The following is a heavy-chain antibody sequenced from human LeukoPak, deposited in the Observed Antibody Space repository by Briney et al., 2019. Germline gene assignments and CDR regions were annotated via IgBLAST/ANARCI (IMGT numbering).Heavy chain of an antibody. CDR3: ARGVHSGYAEGGYYFDY. D-gene: IGHD5-12*01. Sequence: ASVKVSCKASGYTFTSYGISWVRQAPGQGLEWMGWISAYNGNTNYAQKLQGRVTMTTDTSTSTAYMELRSLRSEDTAVYYCARGVHSGYAEGGYYFDYWGQGTLVTVSS. CDR1: GYTFTSYG. J-gene: IGHJ4*02. CDR2: ISAYNGNT. V-gene: IGHV1-18*01.